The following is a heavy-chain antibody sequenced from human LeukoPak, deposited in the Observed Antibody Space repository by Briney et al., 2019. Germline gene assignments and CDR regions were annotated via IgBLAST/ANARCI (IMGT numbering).Heavy chain of an antibody. D-gene: IGHD1-7*01. J-gene: IGHJ4*02. CDR3: ARAGSFWHYVY. Sequence: GGSLRLSCTASGFTFSGFWMSWVRQTPGKGLEWVANIKQDGSEKYYVDSVKGRFTISRDNAKNSLSLQMNGLRVEDTAVYYCARAGSFWHYVYWGQGTLVTVSS. CDR1: GFTFSGFW. CDR2: IKQDGSEK. V-gene: IGHV3-7*01.